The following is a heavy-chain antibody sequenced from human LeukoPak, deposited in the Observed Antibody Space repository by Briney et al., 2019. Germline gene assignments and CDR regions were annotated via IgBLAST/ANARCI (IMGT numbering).Heavy chain of an antibody. CDR2: IYHSGST. V-gene: IGHV4-30-2*01. CDR3: AAHRAATYYFDY. J-gene: IGHJ4*02. Sequence: PSETLSLTCAVSGGSISSGGYSWRWIRQPPGKGLEWIGYIYHSGSTYYNPSLKSRVTISVDRSKNQFSLKLSSVTAADTAVYYCAAHRAATYYFDYWGQGTLVTVSS. CDR1: GGSISSGGYS. D-gene: IGHD1-14*01.